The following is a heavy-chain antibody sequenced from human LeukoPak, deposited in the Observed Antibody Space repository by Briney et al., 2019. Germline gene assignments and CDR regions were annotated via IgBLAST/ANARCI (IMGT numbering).Heavy chain of an antibody. J-gene: IGHJ4*02. CDR3: ARGRRERGYSYAVDY. CDR1: GYTFTGYY. CDR2: INPNSGGT. D-gene: IGHD5-18*01. Sequence: GASVKVSCKASGYTFTGYYMHWVRQAPGQGLEWMGWINPNSGGTNYAQKFQGRVTMTRDTSISTAYMELSRLRSDDTAVYYCARGRRERGYSYAVDYWGQGTLVTVFS. V-gene: IGHV1-2*02.